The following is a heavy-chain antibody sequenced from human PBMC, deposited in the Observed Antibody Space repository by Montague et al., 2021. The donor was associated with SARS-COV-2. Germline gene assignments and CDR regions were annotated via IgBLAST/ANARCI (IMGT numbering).Heavy chain of an antibody. J-gene: IGHJ5*02. CDR3: ARVAQLLLGNPQNLFDP. CDR2: ISFDGNDR. D-gene: IGHD4-23*01. V-gene: IGHV3-30-3*01. CDR1: GFIFSNFG. Sequence: SLRLSCAASGFIFSNFGMHWVRQAPGKGLEWLAVISFDGNDRYYAGSLRGRFTISRDNSKDTLYLQLTDLRSDDTGVYYCARVAQLLLGNPQNLFDPWGQGTLVTVST.